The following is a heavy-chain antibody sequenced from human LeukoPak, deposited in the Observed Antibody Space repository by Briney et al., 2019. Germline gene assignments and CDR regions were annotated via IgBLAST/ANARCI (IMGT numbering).Heavy chain of an antibody. V-gene: IGHV4-39*01. J-gene: IGHJ1*01. CDR1: GDSVSRSDSY. CDR2: IYYSGRT. Sequence: SETLSLTCSVSGDSVSRSDSYWDWIRQPPGKGLEWIGSIYYSGRTYYSPSLKSRVTMSVDPSNNQFSLNLRSVTAADPALYYCARRRYYDGSGYLEWGQGTLLSVS. CDR3: ARRRYYDGSGYLE. D-gene: IGHD3-22*01.